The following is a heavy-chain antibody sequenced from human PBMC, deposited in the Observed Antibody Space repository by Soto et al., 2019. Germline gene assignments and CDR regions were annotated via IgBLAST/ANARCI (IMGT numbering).Heavy chain of an antibody. Sequence: SETLSLTCNFSGCSVSSGGYYWSWIRQHPGKGLEWIGYIYYTGITYYNPSLQSRVTISLGTSKNQFSLTLTSVAAADTAIYYCASEPTVPSGFDSWGQGTLVTVSS. D-gene: IGHD4-17*01. CDR2: IYYTGIT. J-gene: IGHJ4*02. CDR1: GCSVSSGGYY. V-gene: IGHV4-31*03. CDR3: ASEPTVPSGFDS.